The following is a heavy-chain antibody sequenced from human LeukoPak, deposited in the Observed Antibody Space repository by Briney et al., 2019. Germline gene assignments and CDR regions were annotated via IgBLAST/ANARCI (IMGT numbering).Heavy chain of an antibody. Sequence: GGSLRLSCAASGFTSSSYSMNWVRQAPGKGLEWVSYISSSSSTIYYADSVKGRFTISRDNAKNSLYLQMNSLRAEDTAVYYCARLDRYYDSSGPPGHWGQGTLVTVSS. CDR3: ARLDRYYDSSGPPGH. J-gene: IGHJ4*02. CDR1: GFTSSSYS. D-gene: IGHD3-22*01. CDR2: ISSSSSTI. V-gene: IGHV3-48*01.